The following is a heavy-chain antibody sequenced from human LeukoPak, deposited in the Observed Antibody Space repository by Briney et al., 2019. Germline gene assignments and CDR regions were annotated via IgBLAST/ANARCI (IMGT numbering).Heavy chain of an antibody. V-gene: IGHV3-48*03. CDR1: GFTFSSYE. CDR2: ISSSGSTI. Sequence: PGRSLRLSCAASGFTFSSYEMNWVRQAPGKGLEWVSYISSSGSTIYYADSVKGRFTISRDNAKNSLYLQMNSLRAEDTAVYYCAREGPAVATEFDYWGQGTLVTVSS. J-gene: IGHJ4*02. CDR3: AREGPAVATEFDY. D-gene: IGHD6-19*01.